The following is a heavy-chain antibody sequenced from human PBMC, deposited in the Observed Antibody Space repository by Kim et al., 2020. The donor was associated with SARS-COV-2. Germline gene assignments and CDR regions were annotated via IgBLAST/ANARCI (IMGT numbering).Heavy chain of an antibody. CDR3: AKARYAGYDWPPYYFDY. V-gene: IGHV3-23*01. J-gene: IGHJ4*02. Sequence: SVKGRFTISRDNSKNTLSLQMDSLRADNTAIFYCAKARYAGYDWPPYYFDYWGQGTLATVSS. D-gene: IGHD5-12*01.